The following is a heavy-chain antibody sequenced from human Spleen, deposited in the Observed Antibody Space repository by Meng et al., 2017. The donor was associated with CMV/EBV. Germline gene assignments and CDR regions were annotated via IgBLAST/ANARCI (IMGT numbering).Heavy chain of an antibody. CDR1: GFTFKSYA. Sequence: GGSLRLSCTASGFTFKSYAMTWVRQAPGKGLEWVSIIYSGGSTYYADSVKGRFTISRDNSKNTLYLQMNSLRAEDTAVYYCARGTTYWGQGTLVTVSS. V-gene: IGHV3-53*01. CDR3: ARGTTY. CDR2: IYSGGST. J-gene: IGHJ4*02. D-gene: IGHD1-1*01.